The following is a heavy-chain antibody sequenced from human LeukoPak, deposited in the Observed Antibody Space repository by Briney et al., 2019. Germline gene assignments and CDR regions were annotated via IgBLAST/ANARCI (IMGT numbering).Heavy chain of an antibody. Sequence: GASVKVSCKASGYTFTSYDINWVRQATGQGLEWMGWMNPNSGNTGYAQKFQGRVTITRNTSISTAYMELSSLRSEDTAVYYCASPIAVITAFDYWGQGTLVTVSS. CDR1: GYTFTSYD. V-gene: IGHV1-8*03. J-gene: IGHJ4*02. D-gene: IGHD3-16*01. CDR2: MNPNSGNT. CDR3: ASPIAVITAFDY.